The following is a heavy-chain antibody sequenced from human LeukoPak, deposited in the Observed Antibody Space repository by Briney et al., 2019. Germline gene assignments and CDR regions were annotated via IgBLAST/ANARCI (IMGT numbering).Heavy chain of an antibody. Sequence: EASVKVSCKASGYTFTSYDINWVRQATGQGLEWMGWMNPNSGNTGYAQKFQGRVTMTRNTSVSTAYMELSSLRSEDTAVYYCANNPSRPYGMDVWGQGTTVTVSS. D-gene: IGHD1-1*01. J-gene: IGHJ6*02. CDR3: ANNPSRPYGMDV. CDR1: GYTFTSYD. V-gene: IGHV1-8*01. CDR2: MNPNSGNT.